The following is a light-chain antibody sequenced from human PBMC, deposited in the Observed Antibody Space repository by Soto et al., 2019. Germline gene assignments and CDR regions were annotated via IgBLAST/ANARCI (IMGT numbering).Light chain of an antibody. V-gene: IGKV3-11*01. J-gene: IGKJ2*01. CDR3: QQYNNWPPVT. CDR2: DAS. CDR1: QSVSSY. Sequence: EIVLTQSPATLSLSPGERATLSCRASQSVSSYLAWYQQKPGQAPRLLIYDASNRATGIPARFSGSGSGTDFTLTISSLEPEDFAVYYCQQYNNWPPVTFGRGTRLEIK.